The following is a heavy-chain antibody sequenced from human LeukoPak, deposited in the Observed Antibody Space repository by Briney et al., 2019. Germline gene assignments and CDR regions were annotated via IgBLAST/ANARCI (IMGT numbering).Heavy chain of an antibody. V-gene: IGHV3-23*01. J-gene: IGHJ4*02. CDR1: GFPFDIYA. D-gene: IGHD6-13*01. CDR2: ISSGDTT. CDR3: AKTMYGNSWYSYYDY. Sequence: GGFLRLSCTASGFPFDIYAMNWVRQAPGKGLEWVSSISSGDTTYYADSVEGRFTISRDNSKNAHFLELNSLRAEDTAVYYCAKTMYGNSWYSYYDYWGQGALVTVSS.